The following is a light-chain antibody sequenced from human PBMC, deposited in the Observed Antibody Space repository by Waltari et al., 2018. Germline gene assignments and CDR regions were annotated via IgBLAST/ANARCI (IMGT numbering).Light chain of an antibody. J-gene: IGKJ4*01. CDR3: QQTSSIPVT. V-gene: IGKV1-39*01. CDR2: AVS. CDR1: QMINTF. Sequence: DIQMTQSPSSLSAFVGDRVTINCRASQMINTFLNWYQQKPGNAPKLLIYAVSNSQTGVPSRFSGSGSETDFTLTIHNLQPEDFATYYCQQTSSIPVTFRGGTTVEMK.